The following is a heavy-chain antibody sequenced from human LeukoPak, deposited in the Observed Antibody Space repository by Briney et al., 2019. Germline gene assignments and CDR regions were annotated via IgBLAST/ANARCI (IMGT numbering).Heavy chain of an antibody. CDR3: ARYSSSSGRPSYYLDY. CDR2: ISGDGSVT. Sequence: PGGSLRLSCKASGFTLRNYWMHWVRQVPGKRLVWVSRISGDGSVTNYADSVQGRFTISRDNAKNILYLQINSLRSEDTAVYYCARYSSSSGRPSYYLDYWGRGTLVTVSS. V-gene: IGHV3-74*01. J-gene: IGHJ4*01. CDR1: GFTLRNYW. D-gene: IGHD6-6*01.